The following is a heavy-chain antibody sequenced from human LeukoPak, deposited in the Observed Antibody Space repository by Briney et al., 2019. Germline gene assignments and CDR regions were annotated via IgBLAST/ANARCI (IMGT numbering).Heavy chain of an antibody. CDR2: INPSGGST. V-gene: IGHV1-46*01. CDR3: ARDRIAVAGPQYNWFDP. CDR1: GYTFTSYY. J-gene: IGHJ5*02. Sequence: ASVTVSCKASGYTFTSYYMHWVRQAPGQGLEWMGIINPSGGSTSYAQKFQGRVTMTRDTSTSTVYMELSSLRSEDTAVYYCARDRIAVAGPQYNWFDPWGQGTLVTVSS. D-gene: IGHD6-19*01.